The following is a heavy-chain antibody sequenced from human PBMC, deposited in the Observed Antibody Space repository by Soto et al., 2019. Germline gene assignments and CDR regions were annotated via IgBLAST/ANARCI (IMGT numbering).Heavy chain of an antibody. V-gene: IGHV4-31*02. Sequence: PSETLSLTCTVSGGSISSGGYYWSWIRQHPGKGLEWIGYIYYSGSTYYDPSLKSRVTISVDTSKNQFSLKLSSVTAADTAVYYCARVPFYYDFWSGYYARYYYYMDVWGKGTTVTVSS. CDR1: GGSISSGGYY. CDR2: IYYSGST. CDR3: ARVPFYYDFWSGYYARYYYYMDV. D-gene: IGHD3-3*01. J-gene: IGHJ6*03.